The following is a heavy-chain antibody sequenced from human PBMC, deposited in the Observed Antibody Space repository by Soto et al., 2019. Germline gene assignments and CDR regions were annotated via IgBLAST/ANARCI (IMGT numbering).Heavy chain of an antibody. J-gene: IGHJ4*02. CDR1: GFSFSDYG. CDR3: AKDYDYGDSLPFDY. CDR2: IIGIGDTA. Sequence: EVQLLEAGGGLVQPGGSLRLSCAASGFSFSDYGMSWVRQAPGKGLEWLSAIIGIGDTAYYADSVRGRFTISRDNSQNTLYLQLNDLGAEATAIYYCAKDYDYGDSLPFDYWGQGTLVPVSS. V-gene: IGHV3-23*01. D-gene: IGHD4-17*01.